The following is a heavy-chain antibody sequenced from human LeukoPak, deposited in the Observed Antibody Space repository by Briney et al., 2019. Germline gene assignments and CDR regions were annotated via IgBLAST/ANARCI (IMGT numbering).Heavy chain of an antibody. V-gene: IGHV4-59*12. D-gene: IGHD2-2*03. CDR1: GGSISSYY. J-gene: IGHJ5*02. CDR3: ARLLRVGYCSTTTCNWFDP. CDR2: IYYSGST. Sequence: PSETLSLTCTVSGGSISSYYWSWIRQPPGKGLEWIGYIYYSGSTNYNPSLKSRVTISVDTSKNQFSLKLSSVTAADTAVYYCARLLRVGYCSTTTCNWFDPWGQGTLATVSS.